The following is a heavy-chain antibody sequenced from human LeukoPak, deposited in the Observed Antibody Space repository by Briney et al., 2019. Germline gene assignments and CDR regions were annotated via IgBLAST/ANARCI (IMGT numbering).Heavy chain of an antibody. CDR3: AVRGYTYGLDY. Sequence: GGSLRLSCAASGFTFNNYWMHWVRQAPGKGLVWVPRISGDGSTTSYADSVKGRFTISRDNAKNTLYLQMNSLRAEDTAVYYCAVRGYTYGLDYWGQGTLVTVSS. V-gene: IGHV3-74*01. J-gene: IGHJ4*02. D-gene: IGHD5-18*01. CDR2: ISGDGSTT. CDR1: GFTFNNYW.